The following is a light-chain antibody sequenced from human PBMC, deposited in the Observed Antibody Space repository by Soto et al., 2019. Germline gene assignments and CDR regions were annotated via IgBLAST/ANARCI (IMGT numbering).Light chain of an antibody. CDR2: GTS. J-gene: IGKJ1*01. Sequence: EVVMTQSPDTLSVSPGESFTLSCRASRSVNSNLAWYQQKAGQAPRLLIYGTSTRATGIPARFSGSGSGTDFTLTISSLQFEDFAVYYCQQYNNWPRTFGQGTK. CDR3: QQYNNWPRT. CDR1: RSVNSN. V-gene: IGKV3-15*01.